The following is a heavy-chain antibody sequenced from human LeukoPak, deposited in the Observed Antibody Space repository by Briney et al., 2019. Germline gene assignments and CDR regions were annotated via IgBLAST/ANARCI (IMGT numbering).Heavy chain of an antibody. CDR2: ISGSGSST. V-gene: IGHV3-23*01. D-gene: IGHD2-15*01. Sequence: PGGSLRLSCAASGFTFSSYAMRWVRQAPGQGLEWVSAISGSGSSTYYADSVKGRFTISRDNSKNTLYLQVNSLRAEDTAVFYCAKAISCSDGTCSFFDYWGQGALVTVSS. CDR3: AKAISCSDGTCSFFDY. CDR1: GFTFSSYA. J-gene: IGHJ4*02.